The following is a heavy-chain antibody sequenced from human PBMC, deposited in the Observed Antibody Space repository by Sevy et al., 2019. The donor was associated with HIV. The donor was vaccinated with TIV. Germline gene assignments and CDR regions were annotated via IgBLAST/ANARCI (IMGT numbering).Heavy chain of an antibody. V-gene: IGHV3-7*01. Sequence: GGSLRLSCGASGFAFNTYGMHWVRQAPGKGLEWVANIRQDGNELYYVDSVKGRFTISRDNAKNALYLQMDGLRVEDTAVYHCARRYFDLWGQGTLVTVSS. J-gene: IGHJ4*02. CDR2: IRQDGNEL. CDR3: ARRYFDL. CDR1: GFAFNTYG.